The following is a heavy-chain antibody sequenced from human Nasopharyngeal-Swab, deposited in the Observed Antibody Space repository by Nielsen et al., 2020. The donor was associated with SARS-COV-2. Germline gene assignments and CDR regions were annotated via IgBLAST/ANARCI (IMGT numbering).Heavy chain of an antibody. D-gene: IGHD3-22*01. J-gene: IGHJ3*02. Sequence: GESLKISCAASGFTFSSYAMHWVRQAPGKGLEWVAVISYDGSNKYYAESVKGRFTISRDNSKNTLYLQMNSLRAEDTAVYYCARDRAYYYDSSGYYSDAFDIWGQGTMVTVSS. CDR3: ARDRAYYYDSSGYYSDAFDI. V-gene: IGHV3-30-3*01. CDR1: GFTFSSYA. CDR2: ISYDGSNK.